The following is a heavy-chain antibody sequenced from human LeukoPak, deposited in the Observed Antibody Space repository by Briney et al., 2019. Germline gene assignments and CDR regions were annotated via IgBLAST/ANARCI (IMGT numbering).Heavy chain of an antibody. CDR2: IYHSGST. D-gene: IGHD5-18*01. J-gene: IGHJ6*03. CDR3: ARVTSGYSYGSYYYYYYYMDV. CDR1: GYSISSGYY. Sequence: SETLSLTCTVSGYSISSGYYWGWIRQPPGKGLEWIGSIYHSGSTYYNPSLKSRVTISVDTSKNQFSLKLSSVTAADTAVYYCARVTSGYSYGSYYYYYYYMDVWGKGTTVTVSS. V-gene: IGHV4-38-2*02.